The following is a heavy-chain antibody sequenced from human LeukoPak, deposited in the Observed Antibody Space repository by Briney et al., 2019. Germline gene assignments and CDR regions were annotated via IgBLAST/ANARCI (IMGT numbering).Heavy chain of an antibody. J-gene: IGHJ4*02. Sequence: GGSLRLSCAASGFSFSNSWMHWVRQAPGKGLVWVSRINSDGTTTYYADSVKGRFTISRDNAKNSLYLQMNSLRAEDTAVYYCARGRSGSYYDYWGQGTLVTVSS. V-gene: IGHV3-74*01. D-gene: IGHD1-26*01. CDR3: ARGRSGSYYDY. CDR1: GFSFSNSW. CDR2: INSDGTTT.